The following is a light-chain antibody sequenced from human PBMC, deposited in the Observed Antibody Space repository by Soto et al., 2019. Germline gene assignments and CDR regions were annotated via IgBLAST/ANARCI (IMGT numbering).Light chain of an antibody. J-gene: IGLJ2*01. Sequence: QSVLTQPASVSESPGQSITISCTGTSSDVGGYDYVSWYQQHPGKAPKIMIYDVSNRPSGISIRFSGSKSGNTSSLTIAGLQAEDDAYYYCTSYASTSTLVVGGGTKLTVL. V-gene: IGLV2-14*01. CDR1: SSDVGGYDY. CDR3: TSYASTSTLV. CDR2: DVS.